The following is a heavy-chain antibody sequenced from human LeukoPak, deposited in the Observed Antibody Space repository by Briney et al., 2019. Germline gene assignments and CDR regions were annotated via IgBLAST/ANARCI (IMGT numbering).Heavy chain of an antibody. V-gene: IGHV1-8*01. D-gene: IGHD3-10*01. CDR2: MNPNSGNT. Sequence: ASVKVSCKASGYTFTSYDINWVRQATGQGREWMGWMNPNSGNTGYAQKFQGRVTMTRNTSISTAYMELSSLRSEDTAVYYCARAEVLLWFGELFEDAFDIWGQGTMVTVSS. CDR3: ARAEVLLWFGELFEDAFDI. J-gene: IGHJ3*02. CDR1: GYTFTSYD.